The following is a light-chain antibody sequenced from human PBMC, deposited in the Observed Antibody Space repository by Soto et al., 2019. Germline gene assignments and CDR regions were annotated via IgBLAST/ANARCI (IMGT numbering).Light chain of an antibody. V-gene: IGKV3-20*01. J-gene: IGKJ2*01. CDR2: GAS. CDR1: RSVNSRY. Sequence: EIELTQSPGTLSLSPGERATLSCRASRSVNSRYLAWYQQKPGQAPRLLIYGASSRATGIPDRFSGSGSGTDFTLTISRLEPEDFAVYHCHQYGYSPNTFGQGTKLEIK. CDR3: HQYGYSPNT.